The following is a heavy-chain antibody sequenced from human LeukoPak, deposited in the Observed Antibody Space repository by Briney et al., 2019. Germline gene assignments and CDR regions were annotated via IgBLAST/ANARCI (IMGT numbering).Heavy chain of an antibody. CDR3: ARGGVYDILTGDDY. J-gene: IGHJ4*02. CDR1: GFTFSSYG. D-gene: IGHD3-9*01. CDR2: IRYDGSNK. V-gene: IGHV3-30*02. Sequence: GGSLRLSCAASGFTFSSYGMHWVRQAPGKGLEWVAFIRYDGSNKYYADSVKGRFTISRDNSKNTLYLQMNSLRAEDTAVYYCARGGVYDILTGDDYWGQGTLVTVSS.